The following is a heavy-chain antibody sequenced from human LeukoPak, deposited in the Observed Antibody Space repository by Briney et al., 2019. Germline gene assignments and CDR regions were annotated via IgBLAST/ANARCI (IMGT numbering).Heavy chain of an antibody. Sequence: GGPLRLSCAASGFTFSRYWMHWVRQAPGKGLVWVSRINRDGSSTGYADSVKGRFTISRDNAKNTLYLQMNCLRAEDTAVYCCAGEAFFGSSWYTFDYWGQGTLVTVSS. CDR2: INRDGSST. CDR1: GFTFSRYW. D-gene: IGHD6-13*01. CDR3: AGEAFFGSSWYTFDY. J-gene: IGHJ4*02. V-gene: IGHV3-74*01.